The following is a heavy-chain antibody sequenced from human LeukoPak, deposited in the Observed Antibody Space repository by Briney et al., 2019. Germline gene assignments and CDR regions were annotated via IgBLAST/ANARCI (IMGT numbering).Heavy chain of an antibody. CDR1: GSTFSSYG. J-gene: IGHJ4*02. CDR2: ISYDGSNK. CDR3: AKAGYYDSSGYYYD. V-gene: IGHV3-30*18. Sequence: PGGSLRLSCAASGSTFSSYGMHWVRQAPGKGLEWVAVISYDGSNKYYADSVKGRFTISRDDSKNTLYLQMNGLRAEDTAVYYCAKAGYYDSSGYYYDWGQGTLVTVSS. D-gene: IGHD3-22*01.